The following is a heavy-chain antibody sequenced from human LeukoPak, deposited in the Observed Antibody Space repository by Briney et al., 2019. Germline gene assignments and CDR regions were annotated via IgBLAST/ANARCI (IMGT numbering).Heavy chain of an antibody. CDR3: ARGLAIRLGELSLYRAQEYYFDY. D-gene: IGHD3-16*02. CDR2: IYYSGST. Sequence: PSETLSLTCTVSGGSISSGGYYWSWIRQHPGKGLEWIGYIYYSGSTYYNPSLKSRVTMSVDTSKNQFSLKLSSVTAADTAVYYCARGLAIRLGELSLYRAQEYYFDYWGQGTLVTVSS. V-gene: IGHV4-31*03. CDR1: GGSISSGGYY. J-gene: IGHJ4*02.